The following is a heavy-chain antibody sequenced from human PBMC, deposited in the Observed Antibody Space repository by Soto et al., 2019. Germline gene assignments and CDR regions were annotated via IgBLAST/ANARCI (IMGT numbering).Heavy chain of an antibody. Sequence: QVQLVQSGAEVKKPGASVKVSCKASGYTFTGYYMHWVRQAPGQGLEWMGWINPNSGGTNYAQKFQGRVTMTRDTCISTAYMELSRLRSDDTAVYYCATPGGGYCSSTSCSGASYYYGMDVWGQGTTVTVSS. J-gene: IGHJ6*02. CDR3: ATPGGGYCSSTSCSGASYYYGMDV. CDR1: GYTFTGYY. CDR2: INPNSGGT. D-gene: IGHD2-2*01. V-gene: IGHV1-2*02.